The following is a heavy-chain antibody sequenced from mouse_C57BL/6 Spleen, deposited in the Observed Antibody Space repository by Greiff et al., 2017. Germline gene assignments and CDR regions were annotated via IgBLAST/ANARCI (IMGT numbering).Heavy chain of an antibody. V-gene: IGHV1-55*01. CDR2: IYPGSGST. J-gene: IGHJ4*01. CDR1: GYTFTSYW. Sequence: VQLQQSGPELVKPGASVKMSCKASGYTFTSYWITWVKQRPGQGLEWIGDIYPGSGSTNYNEKFKSKATLTVDTSSSTAYMQLSSLTSEDSAVYYCARRGAYGSSYDYYAMDYWGQGTSVTVSS. D-gene: IGHD1-1*01. CDR3: ARRGAYGSSYDYYAMDY.